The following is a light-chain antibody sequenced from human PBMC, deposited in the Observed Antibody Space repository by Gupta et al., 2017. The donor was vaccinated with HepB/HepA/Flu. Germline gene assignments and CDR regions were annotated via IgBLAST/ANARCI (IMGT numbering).Light chain of an antibody. V-gene: IGKV1-5*03. J-gene: IGKJ2*01. CDR2: ETS. CDR1: KRVVSW. CDR3: QEYNSYYS. Sequence: QLTKSPSTLSAYVGDRVTITCRASKRVVSWVAWYQQKPGKAPKLLIYETSTLETGVPSRFSGSGSETEFSLTISSLQPDDFATYYCQEYNSYYSFGQGTKLEIK.